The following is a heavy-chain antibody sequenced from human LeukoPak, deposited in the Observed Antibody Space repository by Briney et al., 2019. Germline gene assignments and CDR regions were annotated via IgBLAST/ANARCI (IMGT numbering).Heavy chain of an antibody. CDR2: INHSGST. CDR3: ARDYYGSGRAFDY. CDR1: GGSFSGYY. Sequence: SSETLSLTCAVYGGSFSGYYWSWIRQPPGKGLEWIGEINHSGSTNYNPSFKSRVTISVDTSKNQFSLKLSSVTAADTAVYYCARDYYGSGRAFDYWGQGTLVTVSS. J-gene: IGHJ4*02. D-gene: IGHD3-10*01. V-gene: IGHV4-34*01.